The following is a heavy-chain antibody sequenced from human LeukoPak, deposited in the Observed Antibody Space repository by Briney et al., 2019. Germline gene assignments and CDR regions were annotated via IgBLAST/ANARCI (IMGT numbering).Heavy chain of an antibody. V-gene: IGHV3-23*01. Sequence: GGSLRLSCAASGFAFKTYAMSWVRQAPGKGLEWVSGISGSGGSTYYADSVKGRFTISRDNSKNTLYLQMNSLRAEDTAVYYCAKGSGYYPEGSDYWGQGTLVTVSS. J-gene: IGHJ4*02. CDR3: AKGSGYYPEGSDY. CDR2: ISGSGGST. D-gene: IGHD3-22*01. CDR1: GFAFKTYA.